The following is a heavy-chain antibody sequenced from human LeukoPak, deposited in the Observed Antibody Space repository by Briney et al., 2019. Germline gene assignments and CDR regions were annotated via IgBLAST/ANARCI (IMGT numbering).Heavy chain of an antibody. D-gene: IGHD3-10*01. CDR1: GFTFSSYG. J-gene: IGHJ4*02. CDR3: AKDRGQFGELFNAMVGDY. CDR2: ISGSGGST. V-gene: IGHV3-23*01. Sequence: TGGSLRLSCAASGFTFSSYGMSWVRQAPGKGLEWVSAISGSGGSTYYADSVKGRFTISRDNSKNTLYLQMNSLRSEDTAVYYCAKDRGQFGELFNAMVGDYWGQGTLVTVSS.